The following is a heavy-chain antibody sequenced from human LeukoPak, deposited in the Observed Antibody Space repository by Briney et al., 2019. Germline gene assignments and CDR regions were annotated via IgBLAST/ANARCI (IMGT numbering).Heavy chain of an antibody. CDR1: GGSISSSSYY. D-gene: IGHD6-6*01. CDR3: THSSSSGGFDY. V-gene: IGHV4-39*01. Sequence: SETLSLTCTLSGGSISSSSYYWGWIRQPPGKGLEWIGCIYYSGSTYYNPSLKSRVTISIDTSKSQFSLKLSSVTAADTAVYYCTHSSSSGGFDYWGQGTLVTVSS. J-gene: IGHJ4*02. CDR2: IYYSGST.